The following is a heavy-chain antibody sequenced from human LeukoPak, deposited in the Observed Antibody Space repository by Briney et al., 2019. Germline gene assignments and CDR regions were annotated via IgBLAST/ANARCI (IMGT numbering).Heavy chain of an antibody. D-gene: IGHD3-22*01. V-gene: IGHV3-33*01. J-gene: IGHJ4*02. CDR2: IWYDGSNK. CDR1: GFTFSSYG. Sequence: PGGSLRLSCAASGFTFSSYGMHWVRQAPGKGLEWVAVIWYDGSNKYYADSVKGRFTISRDNSKNTLYLQMNSLRAEDTAVYYYASSAYDSSGYYYFDYWGQGTLVTVSS. CDR3: ASSAYDSSGYYYFDY.